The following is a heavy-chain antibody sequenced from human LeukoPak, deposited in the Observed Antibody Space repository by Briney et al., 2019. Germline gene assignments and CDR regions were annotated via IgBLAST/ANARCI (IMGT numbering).Heavy chain of an antibody. CDR3: AKEGGFGKLLFDY. D-gene: IGHD3-10*01. CDR1: GFTFSSYG. CDR2: IRYDGSNK. J-gene: IGHJ4*02. V-gene: IGHV3-30*02. Sequence: GGSLRLSCAASGFTFSSYGMHWVRQAPGKGLEWVAFIRYDGSNKYYADSVKGRFTISRDNSKNTLYLQMNSLRAEDTAVYYCAKEGGFGKLLFDYWGQGTLVTVSS.